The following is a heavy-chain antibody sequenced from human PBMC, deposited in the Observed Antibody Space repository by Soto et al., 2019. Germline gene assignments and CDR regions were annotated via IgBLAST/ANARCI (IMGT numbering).Heavy chain of an antibody. CDR3: ASDTAPPDV. D-gene: IGHD4-17*01. J-gene: IGHJ6*02. V-gene: IGHV1-3*01. CDR2: INAGNGNT. Sequence: QVQLVQSGAEVKKPGASVKVSCKASGYTFTSYAMHWVRQAPGQRLEWMGWINAGNGNTKYSQKFQGRVTITRDTTASKAYRELSSLRSEDTAVYYCASDTAPPDVWGQGTTVTASS. CDR1: GYTFTSYA.